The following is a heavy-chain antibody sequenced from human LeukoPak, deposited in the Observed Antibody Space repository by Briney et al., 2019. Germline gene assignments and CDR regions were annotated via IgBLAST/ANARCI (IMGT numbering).Heavy chain of an antibody. V-gene: IGHV4-4*07. Sequence: SETLSLTCTVSGGSISSYFWSWIRQPAGKGLEWIGRIYTSGSTNYNPSLKSRVTMSIDTSKNQFSLKLSSVTAADTAVYYCAREYCSDGSCYSYWGRGTLVTVSS. CDR1: GGSISSYF. CDR3: AREYCSDGSCYSY. D-gene: IGHD2-15*01. J-gene: IGHJ4*02. CDR2: IYTSGST.